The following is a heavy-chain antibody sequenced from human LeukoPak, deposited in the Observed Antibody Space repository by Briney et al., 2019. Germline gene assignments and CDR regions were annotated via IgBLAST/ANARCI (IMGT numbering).Heavy chain of an antibody. Sequence: GGSLRLSCAASGFTFSSYSMNWVRQAPGKGLEWVSSISSSSSYIYYADSVKGRFTISRDNAKNSLYLQMNSLRAEDTAVYYCARDKRGDYYDSSGYYFHYWGQGTLVTVSS. CDR2: ISSSSSYI. V-gene: IGHV3-21*01. CDR1: GFTFSSYS. CDR3: ARDKRGDYYDSSGYYFHY. J-gene: IGHJ4*02. D-gene: IGHD3-22*01.